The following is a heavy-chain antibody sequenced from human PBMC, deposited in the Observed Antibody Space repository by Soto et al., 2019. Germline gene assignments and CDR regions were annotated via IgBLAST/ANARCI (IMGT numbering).Heavy chain of an antibody. CDR3: ARGPGGYSFVTPRERDY. J-gene: IGHJ4*02. CDR2: IYYSGST. V-gene: IGHV4-31*03. Sequence: QVQLQESGPGLVKPSQTLSLTCTVSGGSISSGGYYWNWIRQLPGKGLEWIGYIYYSGSTYYSPSLNSRVTISVDTSKAHVSLNVSSVTAADTAVYFCARGPGGYSFVTPRERDYWGQGTLATVSS. CDR1: GGSISSGGYY. D-gene: IGHD5-18*01.